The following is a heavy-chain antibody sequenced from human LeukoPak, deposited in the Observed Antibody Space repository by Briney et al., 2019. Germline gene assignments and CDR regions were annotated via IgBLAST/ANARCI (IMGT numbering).Heavy chain of an antibody. D-gene: IGHD5-24*01. CDR3: ARPAEMATIPSNFDY. Sequence: GALRLSCAASGFTFSSYAMSWVRQAPGKGLEWVAVISYDGSNKYYADSVKGRFTISRDNSKNTLYLQMNSLRAEDTAVYYCARPAEMATIPSNFDYWGQGTLVTVSS. CDR1: GFTFSSYA. J-gene: IGHJ4*02. V-gene: IGHV3-30*04. CDR2: ISYDGSNK.